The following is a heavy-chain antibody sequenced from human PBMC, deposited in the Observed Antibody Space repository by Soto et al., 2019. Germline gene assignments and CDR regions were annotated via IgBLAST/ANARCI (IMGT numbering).Heavy chain of an antibody. D-gene: IGHD2-15*01. CDR3: ARDRFDIVPDY. Sequence: EVQLVESGGGLVKPGGSLRLSCAASGFTFSSYSMNWVRQAPGKGLEWVSSISSSSSYIYYADSVKGRFIISRDNAKNSLYLQMNSLRAEDTAVYYCARDRFDIVPDYWGQGTLVTVSS. CDR1: GFTFSSYS. CDR2: ISSSSSYI. V-gene: IGHV3-21*01. J-gene: IGHJ4*02.